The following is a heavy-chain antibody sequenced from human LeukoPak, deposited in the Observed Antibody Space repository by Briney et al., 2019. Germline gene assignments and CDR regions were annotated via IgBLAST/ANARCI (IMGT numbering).Heavy chain of an antibody. CDR1: GYTLTELS. CDR3: ATEIGYCSGGSCYQTLAFDI. D-gene: IGHD2-15*01. Sequence: ASVKVSCKVSGYTLTELSMHWVRQAPGKGLEWMGGFDPEDGETIYAQKFQGRVAMTEDTSTDTAYMGLSSLRSEDTAVYYCATEIGYCSGGSCYQTLAFDIWGQGTMVTVSS. J-gene: IGHJ3*02. CDR2: FDPEDGET. V-gene: IGHV1-24*01.